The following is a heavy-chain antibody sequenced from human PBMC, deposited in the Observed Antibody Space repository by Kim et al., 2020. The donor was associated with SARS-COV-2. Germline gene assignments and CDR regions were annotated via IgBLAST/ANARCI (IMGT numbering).Heavy chain of an antibody. CDR2: ISAYNGNT. Sequence: ASVKVSCKASGYTFTSYGISWVRQAPGQGLEWMGWISAYNGNTNYAQKLHGRVTMTTDTSTSTAYMELRSLRSDDTAVYYCARDDRSFVVGYFDYWGQGTLVTVSS. D-gene: IGHD1-26*01. V-gene: IGHV1-18*01. CDR1: GYTFTSYG. J-gene: IGHJ4*02. CDR3: ARDDRSFVVGYFDY.